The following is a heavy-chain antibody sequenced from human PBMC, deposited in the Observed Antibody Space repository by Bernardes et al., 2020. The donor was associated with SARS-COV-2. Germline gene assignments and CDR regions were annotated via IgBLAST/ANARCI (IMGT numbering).Heavy chain of an antibody. CDR2: ISASGSP. CDR1: DDAISSGSFY. J-gene: IGHJ4*02. V-gene: IGHV4-61*02. CDR3: ARDGRISVPGTDYFDC. Sequence: SETLSLTCAVSDDAISSGSFYWSWIRQPPGKGLEWVGRISASGSPNYNPSLKSRVTMSVDTSKNQFSLKLTSVTAADTAVYYCARDGRISVPGTDYFDCWDQGMLVSDSS. D-gene: IGHD6-19*01.